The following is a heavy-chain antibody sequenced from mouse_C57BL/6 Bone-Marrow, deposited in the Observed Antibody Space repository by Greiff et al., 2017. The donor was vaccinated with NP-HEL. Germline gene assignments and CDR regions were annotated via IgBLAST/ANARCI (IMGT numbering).Heavy chain of an antibody. V-gene: IGHV1-19*01. J-gene: IGHJ3*01. Sequence: SGPVLVKPGASVKMSCKASGYTFTDYYMNWVKQSHGKSLEWIGVINPYNGGTSYNQKFKGKATLTVDKSSSTAYMELNSLTSEDSAVYYCASRKDKAWFAYWGQGTLVTVSA. CDR1: GYTFTDYY. CDR2: INPYNGGT. CDR3: ASRKDKAWFAY.